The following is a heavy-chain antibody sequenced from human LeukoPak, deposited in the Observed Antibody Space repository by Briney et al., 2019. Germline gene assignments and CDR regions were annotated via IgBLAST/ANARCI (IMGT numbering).Heavy chain of an antibody. D-gene: IGHD7-27*01. Sequence: GGSLRLSCAASGFTFSDYYMSWIRQAPGEGLEWVSYISSSGSTIYYADSVKGRFTISRDNAKNSLYLQMNSLRAEDTAVYYCAREPGDQDYYGMDVWGQGTTVTVSS. V-gene: IGHV3-11*01. CDR1: GFTFSDYY. CDR2: ISSSGSTI. CDR3: AREPGDQDYYGMDV. J-gene: IGHJ6*02.